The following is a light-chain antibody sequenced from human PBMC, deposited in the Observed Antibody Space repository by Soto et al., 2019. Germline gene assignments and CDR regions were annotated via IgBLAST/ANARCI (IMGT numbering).Light chain of an antibody. CDR3: QHYNSYSEA. CDR1: QSISSW. Sequence: DIQMTQSPSTLSPSEGDRVTISCRASQSISSWLAWYQQKPGTAPKXLIYKASTLESGVPSRFSVIRSGTELTINVSSLQPDDFETYYGQHYNSYSEAFGQGTKVDIK. CDR2: KAS. J-gene: IGKJ1*01. V-gene: IGKV1-5*03.